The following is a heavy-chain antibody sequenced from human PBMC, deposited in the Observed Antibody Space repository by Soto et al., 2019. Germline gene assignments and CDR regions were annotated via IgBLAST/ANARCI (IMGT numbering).Heavy chain of an antibody. D-gene: IGHD5-18*01. Sequence: ESGGGLVQPGGSLRLSCAASGFTFSRYAMSWVRQAPGTGLEWVSAISGSGGSTYYADSVKGRFTISRDNSKNTLYLQMNSLRAEDTAVYYCARARRDSYGARDAFDIWGQGTMVTVSS. CDR2: ISGSGGST. J-gene: IGHJ3*02. CDR3: ARARRDSYGARDAFDI. V-gene: IGHV3-23*01. CDR1: GFTFSRYA.